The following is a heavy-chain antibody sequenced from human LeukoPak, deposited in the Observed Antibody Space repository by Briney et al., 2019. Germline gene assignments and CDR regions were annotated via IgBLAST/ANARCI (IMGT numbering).Heavy chain of an antibody. CDR3: ARNIGWFDP. CDR2: MYYSGST. D-gene: IGHD2/OR15-2a*01. V-gene: IGHV4-59*01. Sequence: SSKTLSFTPAVSGGSISSYYWSWIQQLPGKGLHGIGDMYYSGSTNYNPSLKSRVTISLDTSKHKFSLKLSSVTAADTAVYYCARNIGWFDPWGQGTLVTVSS. CDR1: GGSISSYY. J-gene: IGHJ5*02.